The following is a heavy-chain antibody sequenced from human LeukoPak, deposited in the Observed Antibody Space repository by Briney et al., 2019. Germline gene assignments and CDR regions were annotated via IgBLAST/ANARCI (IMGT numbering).Heavy chain of an antibody. CDR1: GLTFGSYA. CDR3: ARMPGYSYYYMDV. Sequence: PGGSLRLSCAASGLTFGSYAISWVRQAPGKGLEWIGSISHSGSTYYNPSLKSRVTISVDTSKNQFSLKLSSVTAADTAVYYCARMPGYSYYYMDVWGKGTTVTVSS. J-gene: IGHJ6*03. V-gene: IGHV4-38-2*01. D-gene: IGHD5-18*01. CDR2: ISHSGST.